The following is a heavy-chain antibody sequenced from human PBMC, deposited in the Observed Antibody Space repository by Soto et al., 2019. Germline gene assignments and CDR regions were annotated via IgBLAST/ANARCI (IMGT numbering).Heavy chain of an antibody. J-gene: IGHJ5*02. CDR2: ISSDGRHE. Sequence: QVQVVESGGGVVQPGTSLRLSCAASGFIFSSYVMHWVRQAPGKGLEWVAVISSDGRHEYYADPVKGRFTISRDNSKNTLYVQMNRLRTEDTAMYYWVRGTVNDFWGGLTPFDPWGQGTLVTVSS. V-gene: IGHV3-30*04. CDR3: VRGTVNDFWGGLTPFDP. D-gene: IGHD3-3*01. CDR1: GFIFSSYV.